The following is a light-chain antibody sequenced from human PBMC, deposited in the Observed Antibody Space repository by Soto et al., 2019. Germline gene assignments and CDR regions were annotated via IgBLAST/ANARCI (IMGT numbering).Light chain of an antibody. CDR1: SSDVGSYNF. V-gene: IGLV2-23*02. CDR2: EVS. J-gene: IGLJ1*01. CDR3: CSSAGSSTYV. Sequence: QAVVTQPASVSGSPGQSITISCTGTSSDVGSYNFVSWYQQHPGKAPKLMISEVSKRPSGVSDRFSGSKSANTASLTISGLQAEDEADYYCCSSAGSSTYVFGAGTKLTVL.